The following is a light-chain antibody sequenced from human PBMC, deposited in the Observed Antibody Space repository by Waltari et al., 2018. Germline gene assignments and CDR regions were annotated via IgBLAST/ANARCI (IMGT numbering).Light chain of an antibody. J-gene: IGLJ1*01. CDR3: AAWDDSLSVSYV. Sequence: QSVLTQPPSVSGTPGQTVTMSCFGTNSNIGRNSVFWSQQLPGTAPKLRIYRDDQRPSGVPDRFSGSKSGTSASLAIRGLRSEDEADYYCAAWDDSLSVSYVFGSGTKVTV. CDR1: NSNIGRNS. CDR2: RDD. V-gene: IGLV1-47*01.